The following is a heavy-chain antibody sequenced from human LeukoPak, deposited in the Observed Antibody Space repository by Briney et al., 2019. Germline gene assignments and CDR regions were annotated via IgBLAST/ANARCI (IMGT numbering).Heavy chain of an antibody. D-gene: IGHD1-26*01. J-gene: IGHJ4*02. CDR1: GFTFSSFW. CDR2: INFDGSSI. V-gene: IGHV3-74*01. Sequence: GGSLRLSCAASGFTFSSFWMHWVRQGSGKGLVWVSRINFDGSSIGYADSVKGRFTISRDNAKNMLYLQMNNLSAEDTAVYYCVAVGAPLDYWGQGTLVTVSS. CDR3: VAVGAPLDY.